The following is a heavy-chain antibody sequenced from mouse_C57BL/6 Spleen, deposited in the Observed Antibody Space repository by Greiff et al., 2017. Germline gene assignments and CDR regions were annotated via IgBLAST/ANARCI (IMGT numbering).Heavy chain of an antibody. CDR2: IDPETGGT. Sequence: VQLQQSGAELVRPGASVTLSCKASGYTFTDYEMHWVKQTPVHGLEWIGAIDPETGGTAYNQKFKGKAILTADKSSSTAYMELRSLTSEDSAVYYCTGGKDLHYYGSSPLDYWGQGTTLTVSS. J-gene: IGHJ2*01. CDR3: TGGKDLHYYGSSPLDY. D-gene: IGHD1-1*01. CDR1: GYTFTDYE. V-gene: IGHV1-15*01.